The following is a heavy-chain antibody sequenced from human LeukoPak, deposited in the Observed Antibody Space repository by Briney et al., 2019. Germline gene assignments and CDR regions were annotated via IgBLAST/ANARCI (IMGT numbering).Heavy chain of an antibody. Sequence: PGGSLRLSCAASGFTVSSNYMSWVRQAPGKGLEWVSVIYSGGSTYYADSVKGRFTISRDNSKNTLYLQMNSLRAEDTAVYYCARGGYYDILTGPLSWGQGTLVTVSS. V-gene: IGHV3-66*01. J-gene: IGHJ5*02. CDR3: ARGGYYDILTGPLS. D-gene: IGHD3-9*01. CDR1: GFTVSSNY. CDR2: IYSGGST.